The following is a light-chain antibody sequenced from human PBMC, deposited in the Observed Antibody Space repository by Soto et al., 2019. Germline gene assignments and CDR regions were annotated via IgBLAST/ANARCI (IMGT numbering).Light chain of an antibody. CDR1: SSDVGRYDY. Sequence: QSALTQPRSVSGSPGQSVTISCTGTSSDVGRYDYVSWYQQYPGEAPKLIIYDVTERPSGVPDRFSGSKSGNTASLTISGLRAEDEAAYSCCSFAGSYSYVFGGGTRSPS. CDR3: CSFAGSYSYV. CDR2: DVT. V-gene: IGLV2-11*01. J-gene: IGLJ1*01.